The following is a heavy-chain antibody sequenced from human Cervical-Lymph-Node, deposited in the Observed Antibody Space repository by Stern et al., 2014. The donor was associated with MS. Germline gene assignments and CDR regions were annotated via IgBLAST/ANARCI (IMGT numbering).Heavy chain of an antibody. Sequence: VQLVESGAEVKRPGSSVKVSCKASGDTFIKYGIGWVRQGPGQGPEWMGGIIPIFGKAKYVQKFQGRVTITADMSTSTAYMELSSLRSEDSAVYYCARDRGIAAAGAALPFDYWGQGTLVFVSA. CDR1: GDTFIKYG. J-gene: IGHJ4*02. CDR3: ARDRGIAAAGAALPFDY. V-gene: IGHV1-69*06. D-gene: IGHD6-13*01. CDR2: IIPIFGKA.